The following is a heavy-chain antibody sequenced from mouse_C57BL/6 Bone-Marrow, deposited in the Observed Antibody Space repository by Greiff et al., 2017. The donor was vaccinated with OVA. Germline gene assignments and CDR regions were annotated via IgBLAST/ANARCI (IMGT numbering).Heavy chain of an antibody. CDR2: INPYNGGT. J-gene: IGHJ4*01. CDR1: GYTFTDYY. D-gene: IGHD2-3*01. CDR3: ARGGGYYLYYDAMDY. Sequence: EVQLQQSGPVLVKPGASVKMSCKASGYTFTDYYMNWVKQSHGKSLEWIGVINPYNGGTSYNQKFKGKATLTVDKSSSTAYMELNSLTSEDSAVYYCARGGGYYLYYDAMDYWGQGTSVTVSS. V-gene: IGHV1-19*01.